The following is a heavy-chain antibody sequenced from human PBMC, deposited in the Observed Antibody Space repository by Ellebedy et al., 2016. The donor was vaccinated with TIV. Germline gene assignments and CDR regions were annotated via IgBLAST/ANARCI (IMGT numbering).Heavy chain of an antibody. J-gene: IGHJ4*02. CDR2: IYYSGST. CDR1: GGSISSYY. D-gene: IGHD2/OR15-2a*01. V-gene: IGHV4-59*12. Sequence: SETLSLTXTVSGGSISSYYWSWIRQPPGKGLEWIGYIYYSGSTNYNPSLKSRVTISVDTSKNQFSLKLSSVTAADTAVYYCARKTIEAEYYFDYWGQGTLVTVSS. CDR3: ARKTIEAEYYFDY.